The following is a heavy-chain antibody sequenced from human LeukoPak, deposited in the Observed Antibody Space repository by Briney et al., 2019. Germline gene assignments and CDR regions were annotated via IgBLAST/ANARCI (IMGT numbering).Heavy chain of an antibody. V-gene: IGHV1-69*13. CDR1: GGTFSSFT. D-gene: IGHD4/OR15-4a*01. CDR2: IIPIFGST. J-gene: IGHJ4*02. CDR3: ARGHDVADYVPYTD. Sequence: SVKVSCKVSGGTFSSFTITWVRQATGQGLEWMGGIIPIFGSTNYAQKFQGRVTNTADDSTSTAYMELTSLTSDDTAVYYCARGHDVADYVPYTDWGQGTLVIVSS.